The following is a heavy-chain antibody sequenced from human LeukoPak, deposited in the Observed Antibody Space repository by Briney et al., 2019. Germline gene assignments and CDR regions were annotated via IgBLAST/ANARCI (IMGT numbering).Heavy chain of an antibody. CDR3: ARDLGVSEAVAGGNDAFDI. Sequence: GGSLRLSCAASGFTFSSYSMNWVRQAPGKGLEWVSYISSSSSTIYYADSVKGRFTISRDNAKNSLYLQMNSLRAEDTAVYYCARDLGVSEAVAGGNDAFDIWGQGTMVTVSS. CDR1: GFTFSSYS. J-gene: IGHJ3*02. V-gene: IGHV3-48*01. CDR2: ISSSSSTI. D-gene: IGHD6-19*01.